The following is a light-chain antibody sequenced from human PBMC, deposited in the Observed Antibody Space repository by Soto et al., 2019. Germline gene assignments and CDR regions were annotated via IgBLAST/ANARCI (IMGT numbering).Light chain of an antibody. CDR3: QQYGSSFT. Sequence: EIVLTQSPGTLSLSPGERATLSCRASQSVSNSYLAWYQQKPGQAPRLLIYGASSRATGIPDRFSGSGSGTEFALIIIRLEPEDFAVYYCQQYGSSFTFGPGTKVDIK. CDR2: GAS. J-gene: IGKJ3*01. CDR1: QSVSNSY. V-gene: IGKV3-20*01.